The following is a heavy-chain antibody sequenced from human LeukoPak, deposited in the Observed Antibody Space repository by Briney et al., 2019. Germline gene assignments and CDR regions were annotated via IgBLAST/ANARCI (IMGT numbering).Heavy chain of an antibody. D-gene: IGHD2-21*02. CDR2: IYTSATTI. Sequence: PGESLRLSCAASGFTFCDYEMDWVRQAPGKGLEWVSYIYTSATTIYYEDSVKGRFTISRDNAKNSLYLQMTNLRAEDTAVYYCVRDKRFRGGGDRAIDYWGQGTLVTVSS. V-gene: IGHV3-48*03. CDR3: VRDKRFRGGGDRAIDY. J-gene: IGHJ4*02. CDR1: GFTFCDYE.